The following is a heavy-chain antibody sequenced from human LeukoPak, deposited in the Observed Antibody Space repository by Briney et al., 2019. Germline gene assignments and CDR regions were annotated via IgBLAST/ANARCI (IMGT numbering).Heavy chain of an antibody. CDR2: ISTGGRTI. CDR3: ARGSGYVLDY. CDR1: GFSFSAFD. Sequence: GGSLRLSCAASGFSFSAFDMNWVRQAPGKGLEWISHISTGGRTIYYADSVKGRFTISRDNAKNSLYLQMNSLRGEDTGVYYCARGSGYVLDYWTQGTLVTVAS. D-gene: IGHD2-15*01. J-gene: IGHJ4*02. V-gene: IGHV3-48*03.